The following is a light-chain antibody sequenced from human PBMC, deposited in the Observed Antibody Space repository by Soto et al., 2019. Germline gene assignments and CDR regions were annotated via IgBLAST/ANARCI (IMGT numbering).Light chain of an antibody. CDR3: SSYTSGSTLYV. V-gene: IGLV2-14*01. Sequence: QSALTQPASVSGSPGQSITISCTGTSSDVGGYDFVSWYQQHPGKAPKLMIYEVSNRPSGISNRFSASKSGNTASLTISGLQAEDEADYYCSSYTSGSTLYVFGTGTKVTVL. CDR1: SSDVGGYDF. J-gene: IGLJ1*01. CDR2: EVS.